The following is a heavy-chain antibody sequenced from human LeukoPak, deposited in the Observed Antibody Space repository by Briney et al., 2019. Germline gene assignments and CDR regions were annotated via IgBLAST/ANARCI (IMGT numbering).Heavy chain of an antibody. V-gene: IGHV4-34*01. CDR3: ARRDYLDHFYYIDV. J-gene: IGHJ6*03. CDR2: IKPSGST. CDR1: GGSFNDYY. D-gene: IGHD3-10*01. Sequence: SETLSLTCAVYGGSFNDYYWIWIRQPPGKGLEWIGEIKPSGSTNYNPSLESRVTISVDTSKNHFSLKLSSVTAADTAVYYCARRDYLDHFYYIDVWDKGNTVTVSS.